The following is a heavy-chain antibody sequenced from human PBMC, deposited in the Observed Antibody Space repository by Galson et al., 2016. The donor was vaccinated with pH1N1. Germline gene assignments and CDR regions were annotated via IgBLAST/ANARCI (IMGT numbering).Heavy chain of an antibody. CDR3: ARNGTASPWFDS. CDR1: GGSIRDGSSY. V-gene: IGHV4-30-4*08. Sequence: TRSLTCTVSGGSIRDGSSYWSWIRQSPGKGLQWIGNIYYIGTTDYNPSLKSRLTMSIDTSQNQFSVHLTSVTAADTAVYYCARNGTASPWFDSWGQGIQVTVSS. D-gene: IGHD2-21*02. J-gene: IGHJ5*01. CDR2: IYYIGTT.